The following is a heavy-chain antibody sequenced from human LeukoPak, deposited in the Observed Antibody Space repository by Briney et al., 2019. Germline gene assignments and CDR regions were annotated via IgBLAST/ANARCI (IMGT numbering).Heavy chain of an antibody. V-gene: IGHV1-69*05. CDR2: IIPIFGTA. D-gene: IGHD4-11*01. CDR3: ARDATVTTGGYYYYYMDV. Sequence: SVKVSCKASGYTFTSYGISWVRQAPGQGLEWMGGIIPIFGTANYAQKFQGRVTITTDESTSTAYMELSSLRSEDTAVYYCARDATVTTGGYYYYYMDVWGKGTTVTVSS. J-gene: IGHJ6*03. CDR1: GYTFTSYG.